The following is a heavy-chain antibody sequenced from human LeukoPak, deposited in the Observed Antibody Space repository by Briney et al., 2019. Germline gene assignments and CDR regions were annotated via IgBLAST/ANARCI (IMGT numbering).Heavy chain of an antibody. V-gene: IGHV4-59*08. J-gene: IGHJ6*03. CDR3: ASGRYYDFWSGLAQNYYYYMDV. CDR1: GGSIRSYY. Sequence: SETLSLTCTVSGGSIRSYYWSWIRQPPGKGLEWIGYLYHSGSTNYNPSLKSRVTISVDTSKNQFSLKLSSVTAADTAVYYCASGRYYDFWSGLAQNYYYYMDVWGKGTTVTVSS. D-gene: IGHD3-3*01. CDR2: LYHSGST.